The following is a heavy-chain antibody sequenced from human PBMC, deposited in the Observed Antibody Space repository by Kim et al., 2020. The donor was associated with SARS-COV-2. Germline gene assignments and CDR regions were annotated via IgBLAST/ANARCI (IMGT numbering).Heavy chain of an antibody. J-gene: IGHJ6*02. CDR3: AKVVSQWLVRRSYYYYGMDV. V-gene: IGHV3-30*18. CDR2: ISYDGSNK. CDR1: GFTFSSYG. Sequence: GGSLRLSCAASGFTFSSYGMHWVRQAPGKGLEWVAVISYDGSNKYYADSVKGRFTISRDNSKNTLYLQMNSLRAEDTAVYYCAKVVSQWLVRRSYYYYGMDVWGQGTTVTVSS. D-gene: IGHD6-19*01.